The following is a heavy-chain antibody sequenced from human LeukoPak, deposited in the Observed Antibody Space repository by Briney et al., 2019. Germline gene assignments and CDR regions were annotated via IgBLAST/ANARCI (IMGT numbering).Heavy chain of an antibody. CDR2: ISGSGGST. CDR3: AKGGNWAYYYGMDV. Sequence: GGSLRLSCAASGFTFSSYAMSWVRQAPGKGLEWVSAISGSGGSTYYADSVKGRFTISRDNSKNTLYLQMNSLRAEDTAVYYCAKGGNWAYYYGMDVWGQGTTVTVSS. CDR1: GFTFSSYA. J-gene: IGHJ6*02. V-gene: IGHV3-23*01. D-gene: IGHD7-27*01.